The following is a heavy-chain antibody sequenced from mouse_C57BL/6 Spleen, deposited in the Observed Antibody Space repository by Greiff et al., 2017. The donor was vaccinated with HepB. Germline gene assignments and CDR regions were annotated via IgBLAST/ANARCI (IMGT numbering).Heavy chain of an antibody. V-gene: IGHV7-3*01. CDR1: GFTFTDYY. J-gene: IGHJ4*01. CDR3: ARLVTGTSYAMDY. D-gene: IGHD4-1*01. Sequence: DVQLVESGGGLVQPGGSLSLSCAASGFTFTDYYMSWVRQPPGKALEWLGFIRNKANGYTTEYSASVKGRFTISRDNSQSILYLQMNALRAEDSATYYCARLVTGTSYAMDYWGQGTSVTVSS. CDR2: IRNKANGYTT.